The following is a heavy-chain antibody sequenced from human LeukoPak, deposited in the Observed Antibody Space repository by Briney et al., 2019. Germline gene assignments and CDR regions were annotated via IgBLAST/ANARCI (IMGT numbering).Heavy chain of an antibody. CDR2: VQINENN. D-gene: IGHD6-13*01. Sequence: SETLSLTCTVSGGSIHDYYWTWIRRSPGKGLEWIGRVQINENNNYNPSLRSRLTLSLDTSKNQFSLSLTSVTAADTAIYYCARESVAAGTRWFDYWGQGTLVTVSS. CDR1: GGSIHDYY. CDR3: ARESVAAGTRWFDY. V-gene: IGHV4-4*07. J-gene: IGHJ4*02.